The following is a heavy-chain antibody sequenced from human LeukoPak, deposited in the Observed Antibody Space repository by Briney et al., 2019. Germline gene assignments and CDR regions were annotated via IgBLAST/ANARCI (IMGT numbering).Heavy chain of an antibody. CDR3: ARDRTTMIRGVTLPLNYFDS. Sequence: ASVKVSCKASVYTFTGYYMHWVRQAPGQGREWMGWINPNSGGTNYAQKFQGWVTMTRDTSITTVYMELTSLKSDDTAVYYCARDRTTMIRGVTLPLNYFDSWGQGTLVTVSS. CDR1: VYTFTGYY. V-gene: IGHV1-2*04. J-gene: IGHJ4*02. CDR2: INPNSGGT. D-gene: IGHD3-10*01.